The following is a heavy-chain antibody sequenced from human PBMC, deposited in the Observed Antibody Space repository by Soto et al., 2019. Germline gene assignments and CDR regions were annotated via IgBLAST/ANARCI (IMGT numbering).Heavy chain of an antibody. V-gene: IGHV3-30*03. J-gene: IGHJ6*02. CDR3: TTVPCSSTSCYALAPVYYYYGMDV. CDR2: ISYDGSNK. CDR1: GFTFSSYG. Sequence: PGGSLRLSCAASGFTFSSYGMHWVRQAPGKGLEWVAVISYDGSNKYYADSVKGRFTISRDNSKNTLYLQMNSLKTEDTAVYYSTTVPCSSTSCYALAPVYYYYGMDVWGQGTTVTVSS. D-gene: IGHD2-2*01.